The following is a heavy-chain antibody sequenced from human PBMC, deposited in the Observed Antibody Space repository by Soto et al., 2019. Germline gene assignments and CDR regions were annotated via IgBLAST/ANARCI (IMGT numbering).Heavy chain of an antibody. V-gene: IGHV1-69*06. D-gene: IGHD3-22*01. CDR3: AYYYDTSGYYYVHNY. Sequence: QVQLVQSGAEVKKPGSSVKVSCKASGDTFSTYTINWVRQAPGQGLEWMGGIIPIFGTANYAQRFQGRVTITADKSTSTAYMELSSLRSEDTAMYHCAYYYDTSGYYYVHNYWGQGTLVTVSS. J-gene: IGHJ4*02. CDR1: GDTFSTYT. CDR2: IIPIFGTA.